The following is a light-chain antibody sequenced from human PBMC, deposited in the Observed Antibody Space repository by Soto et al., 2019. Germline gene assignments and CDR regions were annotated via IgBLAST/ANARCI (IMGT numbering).Light chain of an antibody. CDR1: SSDVGGYNY. J-gene: IGLJ1*01. CDR3: SSYTTSNTRQIV. V-gene: IGLV2-14*03. CDR2: DVT. Sequence: SLLTQPSYVSRAPGQSITISCPGTSSDVGGYNYVSWYQHHPGKAPKLIIYDVTNRPSGVSNPFSGSKSGNTASLTISGLQPEDEADYYCSSYTTSNTRQIVFGTGTKVTV.